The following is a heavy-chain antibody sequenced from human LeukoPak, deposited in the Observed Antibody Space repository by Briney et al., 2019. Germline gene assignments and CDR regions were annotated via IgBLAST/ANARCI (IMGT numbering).Heavy chain of an antibody. CDR2: MNPNSGNT. CDR1: GYTFTSYD. J-gene: IGHJ6*02. D-gene: IGHD5-12*01. CDR3: ARGGGYSGYDGWDLYYYYYYGMDV. V-gene: IGHV1-8*01. Sequence: GASVKVSCKASGYTFTSYDINWVRQATGQGLEWMGWMNPNSGNTGYAQKFQGRVTMTRNTSISTAYMELSSLRSEDTAVYYCARGGGYSGYDGWDLYYYYYYGMDVWGQGTTVTVSS.